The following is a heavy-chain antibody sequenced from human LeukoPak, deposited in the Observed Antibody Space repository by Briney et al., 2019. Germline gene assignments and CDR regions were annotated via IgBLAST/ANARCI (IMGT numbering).Heavy chain of an antibody. D-gene: IGHD2-2*01. CDR1: GGSISSYY. Sequence: SETLSLTCTVSGGSISSYYWSWIRQPPGKGLEWIGYIYYGGSTNSNPSLKSRVTMSVDTSKNQFSLRLTSVTAADTAVYYCARAVPPDYWGQGTLVTVSS. CDR3: ARAVPPDY. J-gene: IGHJ4*02. V-gene: IGHV4-59*01. CDR2: IYYGGST.